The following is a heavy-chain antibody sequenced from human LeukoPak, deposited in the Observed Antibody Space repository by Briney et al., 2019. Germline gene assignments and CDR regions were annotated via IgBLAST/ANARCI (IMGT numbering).Heavy chain of an antibody. CDR3: ANGGRYGDKLDY. Sequence: LPGGSLRLSCAASGFTVSSNYMSWVRQAPGKGLEWVSAISGSGGSTYYADSVKGRFTISRDNSKNTLYLQMNSLRAEDTAVYYCANGGRYGDKLDYWGQGTLVTVSS. CDR2: ISGSGGST. V-gene: IGHV3-23*01. J-gene: IGHJ4*02. CDR1: GFTVSSNY. D-gene: IGHD4-17*01.